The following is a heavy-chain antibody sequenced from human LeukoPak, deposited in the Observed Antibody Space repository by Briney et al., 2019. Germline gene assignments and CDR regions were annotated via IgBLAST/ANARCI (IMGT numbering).Heavy chain of an antibody. Sequence: GGSLRLSSAASGFTFSDYYMSWVRQGPGEGLGWGSYISSSGSTIYYADSVKGRFTISRDNAKNSLYLQMNSLRAEDTAVYYCARDSYGDYGYWGQGTLVTVSS. CDR1: GFTFSDYY. CDR2: ISSSGSTI. CDR3: ARDSYGDYGY. D-gene: IGHD4-17*01. J-gene: IGHJ4*02. V-gene: IGHV3-11*01.